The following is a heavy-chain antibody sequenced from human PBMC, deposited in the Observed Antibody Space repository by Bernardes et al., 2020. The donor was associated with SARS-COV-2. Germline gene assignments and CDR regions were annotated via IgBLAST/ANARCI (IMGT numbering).Heavy chain of an antibody. Sequence: GESLKITCKTSGYSFSSYLIGWVRQMPGKGLEWMGTVYPGDSYIRYSPSFQGQVTISADKSMSTAYLQWSSLKASDTAMYYCARVYPHGYDQMLDYWGQGTLITVSS. CDR1: GYSFSSYL. V-gene: IGHV5-51*01. J-gene: IGHJ4*02. D-gene: IGHD5-12*01. CDR3: ARVYPHGYDQMLDY. CDR2: VYPGDSYI.